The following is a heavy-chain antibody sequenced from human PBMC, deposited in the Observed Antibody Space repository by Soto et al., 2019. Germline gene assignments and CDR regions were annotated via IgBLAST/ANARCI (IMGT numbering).Heavy chain of an antibody. V-gene: IGHV5-51*01. Sequence: PGESLKISCKGSEYSFVSYWIAWGRQMPGKGLEWMGVIYPGDSDTRYSPSFQGQVTISVDKSISTAYQQWSSLGPSDTAMYSCARTYIAGGTENWYFDLWGCAPLVTVSS. D-gene: IGHD2-8*02. CDR1: EYSFVSYW. CDR3: ARTYIAGGTENWYFDL. CDR2: IYPGDSDT. J-gene: IGHJ2*01.